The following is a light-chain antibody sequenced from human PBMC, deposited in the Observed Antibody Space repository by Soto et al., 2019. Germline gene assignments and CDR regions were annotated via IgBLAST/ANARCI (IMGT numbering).Light chain of an antibody. Sequence: MTQSPSTLSASVGDRVTITCRTSQSISSNLAWYQQKPGQAPRLLIYGASTRAPGIPARFTGSGSGTDFTLTISSLQSEDFAVYYCQQYNDWPPNTFGQGTKLEIK. CDR3: QQYNDWPPNT. CDR1: QSISSN. CDR2: GAS. J-gene: IGKJ2*01. V-gene: IGKV3-15*01.